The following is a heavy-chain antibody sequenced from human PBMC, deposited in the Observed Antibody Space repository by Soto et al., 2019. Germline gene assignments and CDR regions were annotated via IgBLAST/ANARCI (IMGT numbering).Heavy chain of an antibody. V-gene: IGHV4-59*08. CDR1: GGSISGYY. CDR2: ISYSGST. J-gene: IGHJ4*02. D-gene: IGHD2-15*01. Sequence: SETLSLTCTVSGGSISGYYWSWIRQPPGKGLEWIGYISYSGSTNYNPSLKSRVTISVDTSKNQFSLKLSSVTAADTAVYYCARLRTGYCSGGSRYRFDYWGQGTLVTVSS. CDR3: ARLRTGYCSGGSRYRFDY.